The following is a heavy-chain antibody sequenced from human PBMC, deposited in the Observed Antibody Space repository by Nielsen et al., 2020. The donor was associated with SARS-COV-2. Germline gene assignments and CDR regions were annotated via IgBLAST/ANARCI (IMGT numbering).Heavy chain of an antibody. D-gene: IGHD2-2*02. CDR3: AKETRPRYCSSTSCYTKYYYAMDV. J-gene: IGHJ6*02. CDR2: ISGSGGST. Sequence: WIRQPPGKGLEWVSGISGSGGSTFYADSVRGRFTISRDNSKNTLYLQMSSLRAEDTAIYYCAKETRPRYCSSTSCYTKYYYAMDVWGQGTTVTVSS. V-gene: IGHV3-23*01.